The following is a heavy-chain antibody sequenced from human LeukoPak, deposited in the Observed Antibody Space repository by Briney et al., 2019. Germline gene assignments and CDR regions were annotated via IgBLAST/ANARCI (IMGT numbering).Heavy chain of an antibody. Sequence: GESLKISCKGSGYSFPTYWIGWVRQMPGKGLEWMGIIYPGDSDTRYSPSFEGEVTISADKSISTAYLQWSSLKASDTAMYYCARHSASSSWYVYFDYWGQGTLVTVSS. CDR1: GYSFPTYW. J-gene: IGHJ4*02. V-gene: IGHV5-51*01. CDR3: ARHSASSSWYVYFDY. CDR2: IYPGDSDT. D-gene: IGHD6-13*01.